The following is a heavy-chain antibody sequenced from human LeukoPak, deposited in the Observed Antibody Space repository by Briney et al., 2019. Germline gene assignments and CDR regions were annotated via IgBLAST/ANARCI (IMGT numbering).Heavy chain of an antibody. CDR3: ARGRLGRQDASFFDA. CDR2: VYYSGGT. Sequence: PSETLSLTCSVSDGSMGTYYWGCMRQPPGKELEWIGYVYYSGGTTYNPSLKSRVTVSVDTSKKQFSLRLTSVTAADTAVYYCARGRLGRQDASFFDAWGQGILVTVSS. CDR1: DGSMGTYY. V-gene: IGHV4-59*08. D-gene: IGHD2-2*01. J-gene: IGHJ4*02.